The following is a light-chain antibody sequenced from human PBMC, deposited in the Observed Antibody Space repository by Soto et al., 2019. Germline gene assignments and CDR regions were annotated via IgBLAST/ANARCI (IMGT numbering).Light chain of an antibody. CDR3: ETWDSNTRI. Sequence: QLVLTQSSSASASLGSSVKLTCTLSSGHISYSIAWHQQQPGKAPRYLMKLEGSGSYNKGSGVPDRFSGSSSGADRYLTISSLQSEDEADYYCETWDSNTRIFGGGTKVTV. J-gene: IGLJ2*01. V-gene: IGLV4-60*03. CDR2: LEGSGSY. CDR1: SGHISYS.